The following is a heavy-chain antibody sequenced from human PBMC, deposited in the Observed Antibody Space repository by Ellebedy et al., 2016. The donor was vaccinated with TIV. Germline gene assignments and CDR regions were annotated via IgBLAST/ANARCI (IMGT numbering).Heavy chain of an antibody. Sequence: AASVKVSCKASGYTFTSYGISWVRQAPGQGLEWMGWISAYNGNTNYAQKLQGRVTMTTDTSTSTAYMELSSLRSEDTAVYYCASDYGGNGRFEYWGQGTLVTVSS. J-gene: IGHJ4*02. V-gene: IGHV1-18*01. CDR2: ISAYNGNT. D-gene: IGHD4-23*01. CDR3: ASDYGGNGRFEY. CDR1: GYTFTSYG.